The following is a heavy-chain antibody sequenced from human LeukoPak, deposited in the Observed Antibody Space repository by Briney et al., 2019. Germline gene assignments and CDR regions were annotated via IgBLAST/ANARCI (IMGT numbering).Heavy chain of an antibody. CDR2: IYYSGST. V-gene: IGHV4-39*07. J-gene: IGHJ3*02. CDR3: ARVTQGSLAFDI. CDR1: GGSISSSSYY. Sequence: SETLSLTCTVSGGSISSSSYYWGWIRQPPGKGLEWIGSIYYSGSTYYSPSLKSRVTISVDTSKNQFSLKLSSVNAADTTVYYCARVTQGSLAFDIWGQGTMVTVSS.